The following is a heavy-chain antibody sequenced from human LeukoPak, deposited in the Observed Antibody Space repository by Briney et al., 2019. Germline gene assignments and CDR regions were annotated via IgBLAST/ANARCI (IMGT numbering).Heavy chain of an antibody. D-gene: IGHD1-26*01. J-gene: IGHJ4*02. Sequence: SETLSLTCAVYGGCFSGYYWSWIRQPPGKGLEWIGEINHSGSTNYNPSLKSRVTISVDTSKNQFSLKLSSVTAADTAVYYCARGTVGATTKFDYWGQGTLVTVSS. CDR1: GGCFSGYY. CDR3: ARGTVGATTKFDY. V-gene: IGHV4-34*01. CDR2: INHSGST.